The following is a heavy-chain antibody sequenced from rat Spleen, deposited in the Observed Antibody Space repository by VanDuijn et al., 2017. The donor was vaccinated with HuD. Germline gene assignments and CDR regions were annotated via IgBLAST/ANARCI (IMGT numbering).Heavy chain of an antibody. CDR2: ISYSGST. Sequence: EVQLQESGPGLVKPSQSLSLTCSVTGYSITSNYWGWIRKFPGKKMEWMGFISYSGSTSHNPSLKSRISITRDTSKNQFFLQLNSVTTEDTATYYCARRGGPYYFDYWGQGVMVTVSS. J-gene: IGHJ2*01. D-gene: IGHD1-11*01. CDR3: ARRGGPYYFDY. V-gene: IGHV3-1*01. CDR1: GYSITSNY.